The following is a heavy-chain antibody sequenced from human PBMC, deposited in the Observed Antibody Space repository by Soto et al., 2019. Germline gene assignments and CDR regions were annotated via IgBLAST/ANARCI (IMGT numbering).Heavy chain of an antibody. D-gene: IGHD6-13*01. CDR2: INHSGST. Sequence: PSETLSLTCAVYGGSFSGYYWSWIRQPPGKGLEWIGEINHSGSTNYNPSLKSRVTISVDTSKNQFSLKLSPVTAADTAVYYCAREFSGGVYSSRPDFDYWGQGTLVTVSS. CDR1: GGSFSGYY. CDR3: AREFSGGVYSSRPDFDY. J-gene: IGHJ4*02. V-gene: IGHV4-34*01.